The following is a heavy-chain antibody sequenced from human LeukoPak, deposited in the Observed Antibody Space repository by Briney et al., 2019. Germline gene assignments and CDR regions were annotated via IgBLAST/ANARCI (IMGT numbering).Heavy chain of an antibody. J-gene: IGHJ4*02. D-gene: IGHD3-22*01. Sequence: SETLSLTCTVSGGSMSSYYWSWIRQPPGKGLERIGYIYDSGSTNYNPSLKSRVTISVDTSKNQFSLKLSSVTAADTAVYYCARKNDSSHVGVFDYWGQGTLVAVSS. CDR3: ARKNDSSHVGVFDY. CDR1: GGSMSSYY. CDR2: IYDSGST. V-gene: IGHV4-59*12.